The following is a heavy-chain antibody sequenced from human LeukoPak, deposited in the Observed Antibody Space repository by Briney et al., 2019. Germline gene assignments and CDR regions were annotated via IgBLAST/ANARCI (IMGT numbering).Heavy chain of an antibody. D-gene: IGHD2-15*01. V-gene: IGHV3-74*01. CDR1: GFTFKLYW. CDR3: VRGGPSTWS. J-gene: IGHJ5*02. Sequence: GGSLRLSCAASGFTFKLYWMHWVRQVPGRGPVWVSRINHDGSDTIYADSVKGRFTISRDDAKNTLYLQMNNLRAEDTAVYYCVRGGPSTWSWGQGTLVTVSS. CDR2: INHDGSDT.